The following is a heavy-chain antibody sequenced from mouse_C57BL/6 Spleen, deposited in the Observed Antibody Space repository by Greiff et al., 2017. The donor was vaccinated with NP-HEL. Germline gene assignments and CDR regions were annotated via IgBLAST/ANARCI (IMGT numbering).Heavy chain of an antibody. D-gene: IGHD2-4*01. Sequence: VQLQQSGPELVKPGASVKISCKASGYTFTDYYMNWVKQSHGKSLEWIGDINPNNGGTSYNQKFKGKATLTVDKSSSTAYMELRSLTSEDSAVYYCAREYDYDEDYAMCYWGQGTSVTVS. CDR2: INPNNGGT. J-gene: IGHJ4*01. CDR1: GYTFTDYY. CDR3: AREYDYDEDYAMCY. V-gene: IGHV1-26*01.